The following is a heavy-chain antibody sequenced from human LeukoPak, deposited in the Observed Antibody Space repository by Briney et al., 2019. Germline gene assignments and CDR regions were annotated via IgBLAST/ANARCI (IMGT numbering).Heavy chain of an antibody. Sequence: GRSLRLSCAAAGFTFSNYAMHWVRQAPGKGLEWVAFISYDGSNRYYADSVKGRFTISRDNSKKNLYMQLNSLRAEDTAMYYCARDSSGWPSQYWGQGTLVTVSS. D-gene: IGHD6-19*01. CDR3: ARDSSGWPSQY. J-gene: IGHJ4*02. CDR2: ISYDGSNR. V-gene: IGHV3-30-3*01. CDR1: GFTFSNYA.